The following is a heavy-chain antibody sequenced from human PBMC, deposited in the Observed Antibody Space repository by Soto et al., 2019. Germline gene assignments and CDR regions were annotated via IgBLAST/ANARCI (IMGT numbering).Heavy chain of an antibody. CDR3: ARVDPRGVAVVRDY. CDR2: ISGFNGQT. Sequence: ASVKVSCKAPGVTFTSYFMQWVRQAHGQGLEWMGWISGFNGQTNYALKFQGRVTLTTDTSTSTAYMELRSLRSDDTAVYFCARVDPRGVAVVRDYWGQGTLVTVSS. V-gene: IGHV1-18*04. J-gene: IGHJ4*02. D-gene: IGHD3-10*01. CDR1: GVTFTSYF.